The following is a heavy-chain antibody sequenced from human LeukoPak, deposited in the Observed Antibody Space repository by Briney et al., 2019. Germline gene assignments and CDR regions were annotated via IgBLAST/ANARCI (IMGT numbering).Heavy chain of an antibody. CDR3: ARDLGNWGSGSGYFDL. J-gene: IGHJ2*01. Sequence: TSETLSLTCTVSGGSFSGYCWSWIRQPPGKGLEWIGYIYYSGSTNYNPSLKSRVTISVDTSKNQFSLKLSSVTAADTAVYYCARDLGNWGSGSGYFDLWGRGTLVTVSS. CDR2: IYYSGST. CDR1: GGSFSGYC. V-gene: IGHV4-59*01. D-gene: IGHD7-27*01.